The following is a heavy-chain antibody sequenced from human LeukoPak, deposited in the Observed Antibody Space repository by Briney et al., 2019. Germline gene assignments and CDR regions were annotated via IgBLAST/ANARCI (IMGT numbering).Heavy chain of an antibody. D-gene: IGHD6-13*01. V-gene: IGHV3-48*03. CDR1: GFTFSSYD. Sequence: GGSLRLSCAASGFTFSSYDMNWVRQAPGKGLEWVSYISSSGITIFYADSVKGRFTISRDNAKNSLYLQMNSLRAEDTAVYYCASRPLPYSSSSSDYWGQGTLVTVSS. CDR3: ASRPLPYSSSSSDY. J-gene: IGHJ4*02. CDR2: ISSSGITI.